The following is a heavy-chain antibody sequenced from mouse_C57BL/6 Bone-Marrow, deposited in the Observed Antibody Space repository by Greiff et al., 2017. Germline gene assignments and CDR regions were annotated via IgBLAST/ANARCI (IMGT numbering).Heavy chain of an antibody. J-gene: IGHJ2*01. D-gene: IGHD1-1*01. V-gene: IGHV1-81*01. Sequence: VQLQQSGAELARPGASVKLSCKASGYTFTSYGISWVKQRTGPGLEWIGEIYPRSGNTYYNEKFKGKATLTADKSSSTAYMELRSLTSEDSAVYFCARHYYGSSPPFDYWGQGTTLTVSS. CDR1: GYTFTSYG. CDR2: IYPRSGNT. CDR3: ARHYYGSSPPFDY.